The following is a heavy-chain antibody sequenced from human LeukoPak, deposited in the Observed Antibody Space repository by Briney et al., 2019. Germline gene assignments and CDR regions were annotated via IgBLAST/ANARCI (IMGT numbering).Heavy chain of an antibody. Sequence: SEILSLTCSVSGVSISTYYWLWIRQPPAKGLEWMGFFSYSGSTKYNPSLKSRVTMSVDTSKNQFSLKLNAVTAADTAVYYCARMYSGTSYYFDYWGQGTLVTVSS. CDR3: ARMYSGTSYYFDY. CDR2: FSYSGST. V-gene: IGHV4-59*01. D-gene: IGHD1-26*01. J-gene: IGHJ4*02. CDR1: GVSISTYY.